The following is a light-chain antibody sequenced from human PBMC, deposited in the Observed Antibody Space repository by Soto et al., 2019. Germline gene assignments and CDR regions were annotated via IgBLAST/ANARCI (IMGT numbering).Light chain of an antibody. CDR3: SSYTSSALGV. Sequence: QSALTQPASVSGSPGQSITISCTGTSSDVGGYNYVSWYQQHPGKAPKLMIYDVSNRPSGASNRFSGSKSGNTASLTISGLQAEDEADYYCSSYTSSALGVFGTGTKLTVL. CDR2: DVS. J-gene: IGLJ1*01. V-gene: IGLV2-14*01. CDR1: SSDVGGYNY.